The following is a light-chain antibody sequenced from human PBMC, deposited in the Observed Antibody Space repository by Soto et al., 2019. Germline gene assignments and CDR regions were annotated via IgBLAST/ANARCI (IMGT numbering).Light chain of an antibody. Sequence: QSVLTQPPSVSAAPGQKVSISCSGSSSNIGNNYVSWYQQVPGTAPKLLIYDNNKRPSGIPDRFSGSKSGTSATLVITGLQTGDEADYYCGTWDSSLSAWVFGGGTKVTVL. CDR2: DNN. V-gene: IGLV1-51*01. J-gene: IGLJ3*02. CDR3: GTWDSSLSAWV. CDR1: SSNIGNNY.